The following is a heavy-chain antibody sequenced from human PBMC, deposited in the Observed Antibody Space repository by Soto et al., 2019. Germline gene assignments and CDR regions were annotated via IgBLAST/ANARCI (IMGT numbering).Heavy chain of an antibody. V-gene: IGHV4-31*03. J-gene: IGHJ6*02. CDR3: ARHNYDSSGTAVDV. D-gene: IGHD3-22*01. Sequence: QVQLQESGPGLVKPSQTLSLTCTVSGGSISSGGYYWSWIRQHPGKGLEWIGYIYYSGSTFYIPSLKSRVTISVDTSKNQFSLKLSSVTAAYTAVYYCARHNYDSSGTAVDVWGQGTTVTVSS. CDR2: IYYSGST. CDR1: GGSISSGGYY.